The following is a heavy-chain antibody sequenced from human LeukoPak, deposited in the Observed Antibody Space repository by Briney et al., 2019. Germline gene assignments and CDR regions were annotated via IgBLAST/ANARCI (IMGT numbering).Heavy chain of an antibody. CDR1: GFTFSSYG. J-gene: IGHJ4*02. CDR3: AKDRGATAIADY. D-gene: IGHD5-12*01. Sequence: GGSLRLSCAASGFTFSSYGMHWVRQAPGKGLEWVAVISYDGSNKYYADSVKGRFTISRDNSMNTLYLQMNSLRAEDTAVYYCAKDRGATAIADYWGQGTLVTVSS. CDR2: ISYDGSNK. V-gene: IGHV3-30*18.